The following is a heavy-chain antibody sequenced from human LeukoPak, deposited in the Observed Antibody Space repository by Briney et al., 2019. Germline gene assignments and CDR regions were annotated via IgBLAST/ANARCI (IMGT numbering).Heavy chain of an antibody. CDR2: IYSGGDT. CDR3: AKTSYGSGSYSDY. J-gene: IGHJ4*02. V-gene: IGHV3-66*01. Sequence: PGGSLRLSCAASGFTVTTNYMTWVRQAPGKGLEWVSVIYSGGDTYYADSVKGRFTISRDDSKNTLYLQMNSLRAEDTAVYYCAKTSYGSGSYSDYWGQGTLVTVSS. D-gene: IGHD3-10*01. CDR1: GFTVTTNY.